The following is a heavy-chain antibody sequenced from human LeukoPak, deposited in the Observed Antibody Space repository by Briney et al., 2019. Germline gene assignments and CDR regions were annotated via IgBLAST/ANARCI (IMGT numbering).Heavy chain of an antibody. CDR3: ARHQGLAWSGYYMGY. D-gene: IGHD3-3*01. V-gene: IGHV4-59*05. CDR1: GGSISNYY. J-gene: IGHJ4*02. Sequence: SSETLSLTCTVSGGSISNYYWSWIRQPPGKGLEWIGSIYISGTTYYNPSLKSRVTISVDTSKNQFSLKLSSVTAADTAMLYCARHQGLAWSGYYMGYWGQGILVTVSS. CDR2: IYISGTT.